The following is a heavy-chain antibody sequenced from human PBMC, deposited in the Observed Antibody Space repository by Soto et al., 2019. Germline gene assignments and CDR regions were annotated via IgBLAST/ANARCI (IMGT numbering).Heavy chain of an antibody. CDR3: ESNQRGGYFDY. J-gene: IGHJ4*02. CDR2: INTDGSST. V-gene: IGHV3-74*01. CDR1: GFSFRTYW. Sequence: GGSLRLSCAASGFSFRTYWMHWVREAPGKGLVWVSYINTDGSSTSYADSVKGRFTISRDNAKNTLYLQMNSLRAEDTAVYYCESNQRGGYFDYWGQGTLVTVSS. D-gene: IGHD6-25*01.